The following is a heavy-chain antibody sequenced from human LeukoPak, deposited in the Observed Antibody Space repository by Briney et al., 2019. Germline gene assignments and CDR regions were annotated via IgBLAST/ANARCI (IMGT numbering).Heavy chain of an antibody. CDR2: IYHSGST. CDR1: GGSISSGGYY. V-gene: IGHV4-30-2*01. Sequence: SETLSLTCTVSGGSISSGGYYWSWIRQPPGKGLEWIGYIYHSGSTYYNPSLKSRVTISVDRSKNQFSLKLSSVTAADTAVYYCARVPLVGAGDYWGQGTLVTVSS. CDR3: ARVPLVGAGDY. D-gene: IGHD1-26*01. J-gene: IGHJ4*02.